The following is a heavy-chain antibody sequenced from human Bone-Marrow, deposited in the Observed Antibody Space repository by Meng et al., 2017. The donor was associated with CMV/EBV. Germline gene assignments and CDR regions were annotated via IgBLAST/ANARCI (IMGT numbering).Heavy chain of an antibody. CDR1: GLSITNAW. J-gene: IGHJ4*02. Sequence: SLRFSCTASGLSITNAWMAWVRQAPGKGLEWVGRIRSKTDGGITEYAAPVKDRFTISRVESTNTLYLQINRLKIEDTAMYFCTDIGRWGQGTLVTVSS. CDR3: TDIGR. V-gene: IGHV3-15*01. CDR2: IRSKTDGGIT.